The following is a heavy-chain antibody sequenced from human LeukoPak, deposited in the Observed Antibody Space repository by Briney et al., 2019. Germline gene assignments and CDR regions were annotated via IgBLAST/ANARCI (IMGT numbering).Heavy chain of an antibody. J-gene: IGHJ6*03. CDR3: AKDGSSYSSSSYMDV. Sequence: PGGSLRLSCAASGFTFSDYYMSWIRQAPGKGLEWVAVIWYDGSNKYYADSVKGRFTISRDNSKNTLYLQMNSLRAEDTAVYYCAKDGSSYSSSSYMDVWGKGTTVTVSS. V-gene: IGHV3-33*06. CDR1: GFTFSDYY. CDR2: IWYDGSNK. D-gene: IGHD6-13*01.